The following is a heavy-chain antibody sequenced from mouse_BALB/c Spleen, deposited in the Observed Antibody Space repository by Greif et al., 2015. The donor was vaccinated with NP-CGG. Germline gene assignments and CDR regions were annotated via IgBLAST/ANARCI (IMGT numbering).Heavy chain of an antibody. V-gene: IGHV8-12*01. CDR3: ARRRDYGKNWYFDV. J-gene: IGHJ1*01. CDR2: IYWDDDK. D-gene: IGHD1-1*01. CDR1: GFSLSTSGMG. Sequence: VMLVESGPGILQPSQTLSLTCSFSGFSLSTSGMGVSWIRQPSGKGLEWLAHIYWDDDKRYNPSLKSRLTISKDTSSNQVFLKITSVDTADTATYYCARRRDYGKNWYFDVWGAGTTVTVSS.